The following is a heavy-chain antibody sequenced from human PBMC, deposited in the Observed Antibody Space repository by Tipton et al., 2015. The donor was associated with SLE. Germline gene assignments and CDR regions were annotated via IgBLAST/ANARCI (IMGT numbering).Heavy chain of an antibody. V-gene: IGHV4-4*07. CDR2: ICCGGST. CDR1: GGSITNYY. J-gene: IGHJ4*02. D-gene: IGHD2-2*01. Sequence: TLSLTCTVSGGSITNYYWGWVRQPAGKGLEWIGRICCGGSTKYNPPPDSRVSLSVDASKDQFSLKLSSVTAADTAVYYCVVCSPSSCSYFDYWGQGRLVTVSS. CDR3: VVCSPSSCSYFDY.